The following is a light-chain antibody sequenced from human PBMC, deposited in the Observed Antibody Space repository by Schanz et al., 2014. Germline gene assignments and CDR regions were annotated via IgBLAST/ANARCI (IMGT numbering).Light chain of an antibody. CDR1: ASNIGEGYD. CDR3: QSYDSSLSEWV. J-gene: IGLJ3*02. Sequence: QSVLTQPPSVSGAPGQGVTISCTGSASNIGEGYDVHWYQQVPSTAPKPLIFDNTNRPSGVPDRFSGSKSGTSASLAITGLQAEDEAEYYCQSYDSSLSEWVFGGGTKLTVL. V-gene: IGLV1-40*01. CDR2: DNT.